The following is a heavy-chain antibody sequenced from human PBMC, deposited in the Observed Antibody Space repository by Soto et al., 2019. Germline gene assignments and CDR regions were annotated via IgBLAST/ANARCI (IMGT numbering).Heavy chain of an antibody. CDR3: ARMIQRSSWQYFDY. Sequence: SETLSLTCTVSGGSISSYYWSWIRQPPGKGLEWIGYIYYSGSTNYNPSLKSRVTISVDTSKNQFALKLSSVTAADTAVYYRARMIQRSSWQYFDYWGQGTLVTVSS. V-gene: IGHV4-59*01. CDR2: IYYSGST. CDR1: GGSISSYY. J-gene: IGHJ4*02. D-gene: IGHD6-13*01.